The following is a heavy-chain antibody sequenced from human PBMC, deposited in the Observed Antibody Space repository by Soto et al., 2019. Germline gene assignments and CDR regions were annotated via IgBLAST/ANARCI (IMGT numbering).Heavy chain of an antibody. CDR3: AKVQHQYIWFDP. CDR2: IYYTGST. Sequence: SETLSLTCTVSGDSISSIIYSWGWIRQPPGKGLEWIGNIYYTGSTYYNPSLKSRVTISVDTSKNQFSLNLRSVTAADTAVYHCAKVQHQYIWFDPWGQGTLVTVSS. D-gene: IGHD2-2*01. V-gene: IGHV4-39*01. J-gene: IGHJ5*02. CDR1: GDSISSIIYS.